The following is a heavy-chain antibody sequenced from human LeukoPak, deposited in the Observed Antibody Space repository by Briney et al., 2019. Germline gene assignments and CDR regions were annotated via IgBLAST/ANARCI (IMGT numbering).Heavy chain of an antibody. CDR1: GGSINSGGYY. CDR2: IYYSGST. V-gene: IGHV4-31*03. Sequence: SQTLSLTCTVSGGSINSGGYYWNWVRQHPGKGLEWIAYIYYSGSTYYNPSLKSRLTISVDTSKNQFSLKLSSVTAADTAVYYCARGGYSYGNGMDVWGQGTTVTVSS. J-gene: IGHJ6*02. D-gene: IGHD5-18*01. CDR3: ARGGYSYGNGMDV.